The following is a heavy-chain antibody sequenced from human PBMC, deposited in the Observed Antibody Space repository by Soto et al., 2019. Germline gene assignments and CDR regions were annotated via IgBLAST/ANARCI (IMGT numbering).Heavy chain of an antibody. J-gene: IGHJ4*02. Sequence: PGGSLRLSCEASGFTFSNYAMSWVRQAPGKGLEWVSAISGGGAAPYYVDSVKGRFTISRDNIKITLYLQMNNLRAEDTGVYYCAKAMTYTWHPEAPGGLDYWGQGILVTVSS. CDR3: AKAMTYTWHPEAPGGLDY. D-gene: IGHD3-16*01. CDR2: ISGGGAAP. V-gene: IGHV3-23*01. CDR1: GFTFSNYA.